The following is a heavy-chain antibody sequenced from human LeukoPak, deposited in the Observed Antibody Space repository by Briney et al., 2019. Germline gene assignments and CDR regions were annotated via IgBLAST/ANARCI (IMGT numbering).Heavy chain of an antibody. CDR1: GSTFSRYA. D-gene: IGHD5-12*01. Sequence: TGGSLRLSCSASGSTFSRYAMHWVRQAPGKGLEYVSAISSNGGSTYYADSVKGRFTISRDNSRNTLYLQMNSLRGEDTAVYYCARDHAADIVATGEDYWGQGTLVTVSS. V-gene: IGHV3-64*04. CDR2: ISSNGGST. CDR3: ARDHAADIVATGEDY. J-gene: IGHJ4*02.